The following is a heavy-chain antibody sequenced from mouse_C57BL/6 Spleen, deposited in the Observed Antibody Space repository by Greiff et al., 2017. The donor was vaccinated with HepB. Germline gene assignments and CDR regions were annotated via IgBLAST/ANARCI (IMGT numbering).Heavy chain of an antibody. J-gene: IGHJ2*01. D-gene: IGHD1-1*01. Sequence: DVKLVESGPGLVKPSQSLSLTCSVTGYSITSGYYWNWIRQFPGNKLEWMGYISYDGSNNYNPSLKNRISITRDTSKNQFFLKLNSVTTEDTATYYCAGYYYGSNGLDYWGQGTTLTVSS. CDR3: AGYYYGSNGLDY. CDR2: ISYDGSN. V-gene: IGHV3-6*01. CDR1: GYSITSGYY.